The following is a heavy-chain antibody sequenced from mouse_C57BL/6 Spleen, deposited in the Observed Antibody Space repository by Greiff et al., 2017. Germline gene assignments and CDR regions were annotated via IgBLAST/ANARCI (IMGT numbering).Heavy chain of an antibody. V-gene: IGHV1-80*01. CDR3: ARGGDYDGAMDY. CDR1: GYAFSSYW. Sequence: QVQLQQSGAELVKPGASVKISCKASGYAFSSYWMNWVKQRPGKGLEWIGQIYPGDGDTNYNGKFKGKATLTADKSSSTAYMQLSSLTSEDSAVYVCARGGDYDGAMDYWGQGTSVTVSS. CDR2: IYPGDGDT. J-gene: IGHJ4*01. D-gene: IGHD2-4*01.